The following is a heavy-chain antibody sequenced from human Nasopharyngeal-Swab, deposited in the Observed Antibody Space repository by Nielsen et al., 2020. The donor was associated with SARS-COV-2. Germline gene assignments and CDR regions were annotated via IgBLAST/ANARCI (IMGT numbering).Heavy chain of an antibody. CDR2: ISGGGDST. J-gene: IGHJ4*02. Sequence: GGSLRLSCAASGFTFSSYGMHWVRQAPGKGLEWVSGISGGGDSTHYADSVKGRFTISRDNSRKILYLQMNSLRAEDTAVYHCAKANTRDFDYWGQGTLVTVS. V-gene: IGHV3-23*01. CDR1: GFTFSSYG. CDR3: AKANTRDFDY.